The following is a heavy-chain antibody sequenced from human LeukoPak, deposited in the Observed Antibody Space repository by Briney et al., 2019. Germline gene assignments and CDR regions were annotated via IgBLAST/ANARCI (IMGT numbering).Heavy chain of an antibody. Sequence: GGSLRLSCAASGFVFSNAWMSWVRQAPGEGLDWDGRIKSKTDGETTDYAAPVKGRFTISRDDSKNMLYLQLNSLRTEDTAQYYCATDTTLVTGNAFDLWGQGTMVTVSS. D-gene: IGHD1-1*01. CDR2: IKSKTDGETT. CDR1: GFVFSNAW. CDR3: ATDTTLVTGNAFDL. V-gene: IGHV3-15*01. J-gene: IGHJ3*01.